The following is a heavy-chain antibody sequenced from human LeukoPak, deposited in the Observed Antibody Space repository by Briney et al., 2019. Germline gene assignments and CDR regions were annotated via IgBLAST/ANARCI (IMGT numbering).Heavy chain of an antibody. Sequence: GGSLRLSCAASGFTFSSYAMHWVRQAPGKGLEWVAVISYDGSNKYYADSVKGRFTISRDNSKNTLYLQMNSLRAEDTAVYYCARAAYSSSSVFDYWGQGTLVTVSS. D-gene: IGHD6-6*01. CDR1: GFTFSSYA. V-gene: IGHV3-30*04. J-gene: IGHJ4*02. CDR2: ISYDGSNK. CDR3: ARAAYSSSSVFDY.